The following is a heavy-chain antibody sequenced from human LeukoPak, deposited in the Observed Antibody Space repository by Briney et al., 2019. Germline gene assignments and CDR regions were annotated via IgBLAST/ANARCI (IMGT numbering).Heavy chain of an antibody. CDR3: ASARRDYSLNWFDP. J-gene: IGHJ5*02. Sequence: SETLSLTCAVYGGSFSGYYWSWIRQPPGKGLGWIGEINHSGSTNYNPSLKSRVTISVDTSKNQFSLKLSSVTAADTAVYYCASARRDYSLNWFDPWGQGTLVTVSS. CDR1: GGSFSGYY. V-gene: IGHV4-34*01. D-gene: IGHD2-15*01. CDR2: INHSGST.